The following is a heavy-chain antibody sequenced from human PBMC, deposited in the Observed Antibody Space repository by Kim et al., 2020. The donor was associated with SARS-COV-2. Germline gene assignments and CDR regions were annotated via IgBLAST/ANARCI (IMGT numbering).Heavy chain of an antibody. V-gene: IGHV4-34*01. Sequence: SETLSLICAVYGGSFSGYYWSWVRQPPGKGLEWIGEIHPGGSANYDPSLKSRITISVDSSKNQFSLRLSSVTAADTAVYYCARGNYYGSGNYYKRYYYY. CDR2: IHPGGSA. J-gene: IGHJ6*01. D-gene: IGHD3-10*01. CDR1: GGSFSGYY. CDR3: ARGNYYGSGNYYKRYYYY.